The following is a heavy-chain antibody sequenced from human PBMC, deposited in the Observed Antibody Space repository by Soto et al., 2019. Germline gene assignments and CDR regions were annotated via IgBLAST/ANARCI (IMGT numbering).Heavy chain of an antibody. Sequence: ASVKVSCKASGYTFTSYGISWVRQAPGQGLEWMGWISAYNGNTNYAQRLQGRVTMTTDTSTSTAYMELRSLRSDDTAVYYCARDRRVLRFFDWLPKTRDEDAFDIWGQGTMVTV. CDR3: ARDRRVLRFFDWLPKTRDEDAFDI. CDR2: ISAYNGNT. J-gene: IGHJ3*02. CDR1: GYTFTSYG. V-gene: IGHV1-18*01. D-gene: IGHD3-9*01.